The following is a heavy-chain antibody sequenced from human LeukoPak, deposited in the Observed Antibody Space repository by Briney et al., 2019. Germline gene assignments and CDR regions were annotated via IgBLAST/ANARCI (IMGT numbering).Heavy chain of an antibody. V-gene: IGHV3-21*01. CDR2: ISNGSYYI. CDR1: GFTLSSYD. CDR3: ASRAAVGAGYYMDV. Sequence: PGGSLRLSCAASGFTLSSYDMNWVRQAPGKGLEWVSSISNGSYYIYYADSVKGRFTISRDNAKNSLYLQMNNLRAEDTAVYYCASRAAVGAGYYMDVWGKGTAVTVSS. D-gene: IGHD6-13*01. J-gene: IGHJ6*03.